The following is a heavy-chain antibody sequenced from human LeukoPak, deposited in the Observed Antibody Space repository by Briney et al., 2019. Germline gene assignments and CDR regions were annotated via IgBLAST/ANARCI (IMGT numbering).Heavy chain of an antibody. CDR2: IYHSGST. D-gene: IGHD3-10*01. CDR1: GAPITSHY. Sequence: SETLSLTCTVSGAPITSHYWSWIRQPPGMGLEWIGYIYHSGSTNYSPSLESRVTISVDTSKKQFSLKLTSVTAADTAVYYCARAYYGSGTYYDYKYYGVDVWGQGTTVTVSS. J-gene: IGHJ6*02. V-gene: IGHV4-59*11. CDR3: ARAYYGSGTYYDYKYYGVDV.